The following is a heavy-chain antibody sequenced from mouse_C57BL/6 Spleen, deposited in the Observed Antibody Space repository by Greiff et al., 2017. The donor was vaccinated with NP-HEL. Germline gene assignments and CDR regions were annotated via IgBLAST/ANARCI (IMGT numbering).Heavy chain of an antibody. CDR2: INPYNGGT. J-gene: IGHJ4*01. Sequence: EVQLQQSGPVLVKPGASVKMSCKASGYTFTDYSMNWVKQSHGKSLEWIGVINPYNGGTSYNQKFKGKATLTVDKSSSTAYMELNSLTSEDSAVYYCARLNYDGSSYEGAMDYWGQGTSVTVSS. V-gene: IGHV1-19*01. CDR3: ARLNYDGSSYEGAMDY. D-gene: IGHD1-1*01. CDR1: GYTFTDYS.